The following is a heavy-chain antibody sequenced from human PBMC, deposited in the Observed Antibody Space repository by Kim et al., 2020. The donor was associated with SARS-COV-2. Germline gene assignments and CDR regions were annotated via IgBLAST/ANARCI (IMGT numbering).Heavy chain of an antibody. CDR3: ARLDAESSSVTHFDS. D-gene: IGHD3-10*01. V-gene: IGHV4-4*02. CDR2: VYRTGAT. CDR1: GDSISTNYW. J-gene: IGHJ4*02. Sequence: SETLSLICTVTGDSISTNYWWSWVRQSPGKGLEWIGEVYRTGATVYNPSLNSRVTLSLDKAKNQFSLELSAVTVADSAVYYCARLDAESSSVTHFDSWGQGTLVTVSS.